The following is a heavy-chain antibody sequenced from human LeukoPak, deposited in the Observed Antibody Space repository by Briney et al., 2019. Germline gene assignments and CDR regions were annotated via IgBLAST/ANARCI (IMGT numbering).Heavy chain of an antibody. CDR2: ISSTGSSI. V-gene: IGHV3-21*04. Sequence: GGSLRLSCAASGFTFSYYTMSWVRQAPGKGLEWVSSISSTGSSIYYADSVKGRFTISRDNSKNTLYLQMNSLRAEDTAVYYCALRSSTSWCLRDWGQGTLVTVSS. CDR1: GFTFSYYT. D-gene: IGHD2-2*01. J-gene: IGHJ4*02. CDR3: ALRSSTSWCLRD.